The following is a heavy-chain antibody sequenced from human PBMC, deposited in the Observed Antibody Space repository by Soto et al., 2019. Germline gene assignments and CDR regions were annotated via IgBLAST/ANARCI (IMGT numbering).Heavy chain of an antibody. Sequence: LRLSCAASGFTFSSYAMHWVRQAPGKGLEWVAVISYDGSNKYYADSVKGRFTISRDNSKNTLYLQMNSLRAEDTAVYYCARNPRYCGGDCYESYYFDYWGQGTLVTVSS. CDR1: GFTFSSYA. J-gene: IGHJ4*02. CDR2: ISYDGSNK. D-gene: IGHD2-21*02. CDR3: ARNPRYCGGDCYESYYFDY. V-gene: IGHV3-30-3*01.